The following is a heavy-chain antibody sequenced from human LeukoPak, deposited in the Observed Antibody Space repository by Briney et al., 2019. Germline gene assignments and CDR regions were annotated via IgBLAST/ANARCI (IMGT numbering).Heavy chain of an antibody. J-gene: IGHJ5*02. V-gene: IGHV1-2*02. CDR3: ARVGVTYSGDP. CDR1: GYTFTDYY. D-gene: IGHD2-21*01. Sequence: GASVKVSCKASGYTFTDYYIHWVRQAPGQGLEWMGWINPNSGGTNYAQKFQGRITMTRDTSISTAYMELSRLRSDDTAVYYCARVGVTYSGDPWGQGTLVTVSS. CDR2: INPNSGGT.